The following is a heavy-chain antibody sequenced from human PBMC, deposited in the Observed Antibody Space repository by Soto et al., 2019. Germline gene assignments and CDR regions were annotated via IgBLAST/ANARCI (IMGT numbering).Heavy chain of an antibody. CDR1: GGTFSSYA. Sequence: GASVKVSCKASGGTFSSYAIGWVRQAPGQGLEWMGGIIPIFGTANYAQKFQGRVTITADESTSTAYMELSSLRSEDTAVYYCARDRVAVAGSLLLYGMDVWGQGTTVTVSS. V-gene: IGHV1-69*13. D-gene: IGHD6-19*01. CDR3: ARDRVAVAGSLLLYGMDV. J-gene: IGHJ6*02. CDR2: IIPIFGTA.